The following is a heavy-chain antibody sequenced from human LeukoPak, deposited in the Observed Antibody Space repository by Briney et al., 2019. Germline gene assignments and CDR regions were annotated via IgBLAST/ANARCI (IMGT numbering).Heavy chain of an antibody. CDR2: ISSNGGST. CDR3: ARAMDLYYYYYMDV. V-gene: IGHV3-64*01. Sequence: GGSLRLSCAASGFTSSSYAMHWVRQAPGKGLEYVSAISSNGGSTYYANSVKGRFTISRDNSKNTLYLQMGSLRAEDMAVYYCARAMDLYYYYYMDVWGKGTTVTISS. J-gene: IGHJ6*03. CDR1: GFTSSSYA. D-gene: IGHD3-10*01.